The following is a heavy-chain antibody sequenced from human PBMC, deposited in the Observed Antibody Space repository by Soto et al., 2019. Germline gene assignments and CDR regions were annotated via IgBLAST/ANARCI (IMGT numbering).Heavy chain of an antibody. V-gene: IGHV4-59*12. D-gene: IGHD6-13*01. CDR1: GGSIISYY. CDR2: IYYSGST. Sequence: SETLSLTCTVSGGSIISYYWSWIRQPPGKGLEWIGYIYYSGSTNYNPSLKSRVTISVDKSKNQFSLKLSSVTAADTAVYYCARARRLTGYSSSWYGGAFDIWGQGTMVTVSS. CDR3: ARARRLTGYSSSWYGGAFDI. J-gene: IGHJ3*02.